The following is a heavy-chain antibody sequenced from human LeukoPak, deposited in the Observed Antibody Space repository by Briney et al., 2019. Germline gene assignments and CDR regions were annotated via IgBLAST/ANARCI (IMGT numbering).Heavy chain of an antibody. Sequence: PSETLSLTCTVSGGSISSGSYYWSWIRQPAGKGLEWIGRIYTSGSTNYNPSLKSRVTISVDTSKNQFSLKLSSVTAADTAVYYCARGITIFGVVIIGWFDPWGQGTLVTVSS. V-gene: IGHV4-61*02. CDR2: IYTSGST. CDR3: ARGITIFGVVIIGWFDP. D-gene: IGHD3-3*01. CDR1: GGSISSGSYY. J-gene: IGHJ5*02.